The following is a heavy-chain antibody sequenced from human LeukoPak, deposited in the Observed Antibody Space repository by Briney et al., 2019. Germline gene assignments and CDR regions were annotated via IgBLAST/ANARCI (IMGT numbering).Heavy chain of an antibody. CDR1: GFTFRSYG. CDR3: ARDPTTVTTGVLGY. V-gene: IGHV3-33*01. CDR2: MWYDGRKK. J-gene: IGHJ4*01. D-gene: IGHD4-17*01. Sequence: GRSLRLSCAASGFTFRSYGMHWVRQAPGKGLEWVAVMWYDGRKKDYADSVKGRFIISRDNSENTVYLQTNSLRADDTAVYYCARDPTTVTTGVLGYWGQGTLVTVSS.